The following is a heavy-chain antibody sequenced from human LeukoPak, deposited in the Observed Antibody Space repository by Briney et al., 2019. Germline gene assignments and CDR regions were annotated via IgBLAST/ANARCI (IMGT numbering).Heavy chain of an antibody. Sequence: GGSLRLSCAASGFTFSSYGMHWVRQAPGKGLEWVAFIRYDGSNKYYADSVKGRFTISRDNSKNTLYLQMNSLRAEDTAVYYCATQKGYDRALDYWGQGTLVTVSS. J-gene: IGHJ4*02. D-gene: IGHD3-22*01. CDR2: IRYDGSNK. CDR3: ATQKGYDRALDY. CDR1: GFTFSSYG. V-gene: IGHV3-30*02.